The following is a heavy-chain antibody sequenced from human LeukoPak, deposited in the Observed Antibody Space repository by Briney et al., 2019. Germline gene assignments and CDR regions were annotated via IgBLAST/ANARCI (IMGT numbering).Heavy chain of an antibody. CDR2: INSDGSWT. CDR3: VSFYETY. V-gene: IGHV3-74*01. J-gene: IGHJ4*02. CDR1: GNYW. D-gene: IGHD2/OR15-2a*01. Sequence: GGSLRLSCAASGNYWMHWVRQAPGKGLVWVSHINSDGSWTGYADSVKGRFTISKDNAKNTVYLQMNSLRAEDTAVYYCVSFYETYWGRGTLVTVSS.